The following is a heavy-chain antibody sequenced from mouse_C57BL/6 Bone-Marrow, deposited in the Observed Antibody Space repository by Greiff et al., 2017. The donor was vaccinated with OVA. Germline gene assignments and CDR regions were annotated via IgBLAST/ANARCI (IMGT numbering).Heavy chain of an antibody. Sequence: EVKVVESGEGLVKPGGSLKLSCAASGFTFSSYAMSWVRQTPEKRLAWVAYISSGGDHIYYADTVKGRFTISRDNARNTLYLQMSSLKSEDTDMYYCTRDYYSIWFAYWGQGTLVTVSA. CDR2: ISSGGDHI. J-gene: IGHJ3*01. D-gene: IGHD2-5*01. V-gene: IGHV5-9-1*02. CDR3: TRDYYSIWFAY. CDR1: GFTFSSYA.